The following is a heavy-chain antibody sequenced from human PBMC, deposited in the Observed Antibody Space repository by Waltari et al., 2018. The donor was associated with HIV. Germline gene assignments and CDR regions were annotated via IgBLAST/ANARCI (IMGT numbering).Heavy chain of an antibody. CDR3: ARDAYYYDSSGYGGPGY. D-gene: IGHD3-22*01. CDR1: GYTFTGYY. Sequence: QVQLVQSGAEVKKPGASVKVSCKASGYTFTGYYMHWVRQAPGQGLEWMGWINPNSGGTNYAQKFQGRVTMTRDTSISTAYMELSRLRSDDTAVYYCARDAYYYDSSGYGGPGYWGQGTLVTVSS. J-gene: IGHJ4*02. CDR2: INPNSGGT. V-gene: IGHV1-2*02.